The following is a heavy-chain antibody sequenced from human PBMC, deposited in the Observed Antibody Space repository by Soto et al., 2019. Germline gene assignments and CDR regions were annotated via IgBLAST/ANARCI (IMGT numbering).Heavy chain of an antibody. CDR3: TTAGYYYDSSGYYFEFDY. J-gene: IGHJ4*02. Sequence: GGSLRLSCAAPGFTFSNAWMNWVRQAPGKGLEWVGRIKSKTDGGTTDYAAPVKGRFTISRDDSKNTLYLQMNSLKTEDTAVYYCTTAGYYYDSSGYYFEFDYWGQGTLVTVSS. D-gene: IGHD3-22*01. V-gene: IGHV3-15*07. CDR2: IKSKTDGGTT. CDR1: GFTFSNAW.